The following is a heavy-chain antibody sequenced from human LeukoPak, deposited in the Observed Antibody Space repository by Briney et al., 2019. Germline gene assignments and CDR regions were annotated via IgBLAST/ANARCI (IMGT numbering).Heavy chain of an antibody. CDR3: ARRGRNSSGWQDYL. V-gene: IGHV4-59*01. J-gene: IGHJ4*02. Sequence: SETLSLTCTVSGGSISSYYWSWIRQPPGKGLEWIANIYHTGSANYNPSLSSRVTISIDTAKNQFSLKLTSVTAADTAVYYCARRGRNSSGWQDYLWGQGTLVTVSS. D-gene: IGHD6-25*01. CDR2: IYHTGSA. CDR1: GGSISSYY.